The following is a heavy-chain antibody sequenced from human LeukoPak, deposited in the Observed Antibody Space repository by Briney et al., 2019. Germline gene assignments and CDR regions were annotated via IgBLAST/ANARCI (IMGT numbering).Heavy chain of an antibody. Sequence: ASVTVSFKASGYTFTIYDINWVRQAPGQGGEWVGGMNPNSGNTGYAQKFQGRVTMTRNTSISTAYMELSSLRSADTPVYYCARAGSTYGIWFGELAYYYYIHVWGKGTRVTLSS. CDR2: MNPNSGNT. V-gene: IGHV1-8*01. D-gene: IGHD3-10*01. J-gene: IGHJ6*03. CDR1: GYTFTIYD. CDR3: ARAGSTYGIWFGELAYYYYIHV.